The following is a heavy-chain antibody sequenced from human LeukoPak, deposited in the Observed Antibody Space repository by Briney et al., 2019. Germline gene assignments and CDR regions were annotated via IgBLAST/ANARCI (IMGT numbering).Heavy chain of an antibody. CDR2: SYGGTT. J-gene: IGHJ4*02. Sequence: KTSETLSLTCSVSGDSINNGNYYWNWIRQPAGKGLEWTGRSYGGTTIYNPSLKSRITISVDTSKNQFSLKLNSVTAADTAVYYCASLGAFDSWGQGTLVTVSS. CDR1: GDSINNGNYY. D-gene: IGHD3-10*01. CDR3: ASLGAFDS. V-gene: IGHV4-61*02.